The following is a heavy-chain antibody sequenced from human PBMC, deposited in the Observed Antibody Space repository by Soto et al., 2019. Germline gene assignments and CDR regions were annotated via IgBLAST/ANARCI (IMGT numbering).Heavy chain of an antibody. V-gene: IGHV3-74*01. Sequence: EVQLVESGGGLVQPGGSLRISCTASGFTFSNYWRYWVRKVPGKRLAWVSRIAAVGRNTAYADSVEGRFSITRDDANKTLHQQMNSLTPDNTALHGCAKKRGRCLRDGLEYCGQGTLVTVSS. CDR2: IAAVGRNT. D-gene: IGHD1-1*01. CDR3: AKKRGRCLRDGLEY. CDR1: GFTFSNYW. J-gene: IGHJ1*01.